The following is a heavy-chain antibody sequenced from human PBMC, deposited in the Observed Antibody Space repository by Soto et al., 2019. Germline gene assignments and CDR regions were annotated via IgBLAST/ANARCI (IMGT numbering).Heavy chain of an antibody. CDR3: ARGYYDYVWGSYRPPPNFDY. CDR2: IYYSGST. V-gene: IGHV4-61*01. Sequence: SETLSLTCTVSGGSVSSGSYYWSWIRQPPGKGLEWIGYIYYSGSTNYNPSLKSRVTISVDTSKNQFSLKLSSVTAADTAVYYCARGYYDYVWGSYRPPPNFDYWGQGTLVTVSS. J-gene: IGHJ4*02. CDR1: GGSVSSGSYY. D-gene: IGHD3-16*02.